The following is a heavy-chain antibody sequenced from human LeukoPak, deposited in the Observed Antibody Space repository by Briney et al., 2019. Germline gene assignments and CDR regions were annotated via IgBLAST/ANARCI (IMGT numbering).Heavy chain of an antibody. V-gene: IGHV1-18*01. CDR2: ISAYNGNT. CDR3: ARDVMRWYQLAMAYFDY. D-gene: IGHD2-2*01. J-gene: IGHJ4*02. Sequence: ASVKVSCKASGYTFTSYGISWVRQAPGQGLEWMGWISAYNGNTNYAQKLQGRVTMTTDTSTSTAYMELRSLRSDDTAVYYCARDVMRWYQLAMAYFDYWGQGTLVTVSS. CDR1: GYTFTSYG.